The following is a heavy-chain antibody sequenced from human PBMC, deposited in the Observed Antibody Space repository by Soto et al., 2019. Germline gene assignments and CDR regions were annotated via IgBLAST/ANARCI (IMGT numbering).Heavy chain of an antibody. J-gene: IGHJ1*01. CDR3: ARDGAAAGFQH. CDR1: GGSLSGYY. CDR2: INHSGST. Sequence: QVQLQQWGAGLLKPSETLSLTCAVYGGSLSGYYWSWIRQPPGKGLEWIGEINHSGSTNYNPSLKSRVTISVDTSKNQFSLRLSSVTAADTAVYYCARDGAAAGFQHWGQGTLFTVSS. V-gene: IGHV4-34*02. D-gene: IGHD6-13*01.